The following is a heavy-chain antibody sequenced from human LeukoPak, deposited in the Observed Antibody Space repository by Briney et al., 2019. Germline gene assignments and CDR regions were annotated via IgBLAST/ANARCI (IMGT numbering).Heavy chain of an antibody. CDR3: ARGTGLIRSRLPSQPFDY. J-gene: IGHJ4*02. CDR1: GYDFTTYW. CDR2: IYPGDSDS. D-gene: IGHD1-1*01. Sequence: GESLKISCKASGYDFTTYWLGWVRQMPGKGLEWMGIIYPGDSDSRYSPSFQGQVTISADKSISTAYLQWSSLKASDSATYFCARGTGLIRSRLPSQPFDYWGQGTLVTVSS. V-gene: IGHV5-51*01.